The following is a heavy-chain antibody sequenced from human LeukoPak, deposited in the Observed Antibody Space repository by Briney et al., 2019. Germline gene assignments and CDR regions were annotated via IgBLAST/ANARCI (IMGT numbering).Heavy chain of an antibody. J-gene: IGHJ5*02. V-gene: IGHV5-51*01. D-gene: IGHD3-16*01. CDR3: ARRPIGASGWFDP. CDR2: IYPGDSDT. CDR1: GYSFTNFW. Sequence: GESLKISCKGSGYSFTNFWIGWVRQVPGKGLECMGIIYPGDSDTRYNPSFRGQITISADKSTSTSYLQWSSLKASDTAMYYCARRPIGASGWFDPWGQGTLVTVSS.